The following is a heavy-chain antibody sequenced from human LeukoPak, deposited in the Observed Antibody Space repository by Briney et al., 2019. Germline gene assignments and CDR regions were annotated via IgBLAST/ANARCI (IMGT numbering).Heavy chain of an antibody. V-gene: IGHV4-38-2*01. J-gene: IGHJ4*02. CDR3: ARRMTILWWPFDY. CDR1: GYSISIGYY. CDR2: IYHSGST. Sequence: KPSETLSLTCAVSGYSISIGYYWGWIRQPPGKGLEWIGSIYHSGSTYYNPSLKSRVTISVDTSKNQFSLKLNSVTAADTAVYYCARRMTILWWPFDYWGQGTLVTVSS. D-gene: IGHD2-21*01.